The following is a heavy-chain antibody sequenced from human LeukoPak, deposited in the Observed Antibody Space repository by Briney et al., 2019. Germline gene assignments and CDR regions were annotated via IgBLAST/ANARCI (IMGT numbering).Heavy chain of an antibody. CDR2: IYHSGST. V-gene: IGHV4-38-2*01. CDR1: GYSISSGYY. D-gene: IGHD3-3*01. CDR3: ARQTYDFWSGYPTPFDY. J-gene: IGHJ4*02. Sequence: PSETLSLTCAVSGYSISSGYYWGWIRQPPGKGLEWIGSIYHSGSTYYNPSLKSRVTISVDTSKNQFSLKLSSVTAADTAVYYCARQTYDFWSGYPTPFDYWGQGTLVTVSS.